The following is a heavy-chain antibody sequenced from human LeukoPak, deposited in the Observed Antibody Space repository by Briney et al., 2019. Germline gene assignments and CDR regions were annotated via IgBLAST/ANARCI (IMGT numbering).Heavy chain of an antibody. J-gene: IGHJ4*02. CDR3: AKGYYSGSEIFDY. CDR2: ISVSGGST. CDR1: GFTFSSYA. D-gene: IGHD3-10*01. V-gene: IGHV3-23*01. Sequence: GSLRLSCAASGFTFSSYAMTWVRQAPGKGLEWVSAISVSGGSTYYADSVTGRFTISRANSKTTLYLQMNSLRDEDTAVYYCAKGYYSGSEIFDYWGQGTLVTVSS.